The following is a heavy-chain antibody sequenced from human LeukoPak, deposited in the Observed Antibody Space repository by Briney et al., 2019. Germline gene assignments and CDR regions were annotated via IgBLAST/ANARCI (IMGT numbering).Heavy chain of an antibody. CDR3: AREGQATEVLGWLPIDY. J-gene: IGHJ4*02. CDR2: INQDGSEK. Sequence: GGSLRLSCAASRFTFSSYWMSWVRQAPGKGLEWVANINQDGSEKYYVDSVKGRFTISRDNAKNSLYLQMNSLRAEDTAVYYCAREGQATEVLGWLPIDYWGQGTLVTVSS. CDR1: RFTFSSYW. D-gene: IGHD3-3*01. V-gene: IGHV3-7*01.